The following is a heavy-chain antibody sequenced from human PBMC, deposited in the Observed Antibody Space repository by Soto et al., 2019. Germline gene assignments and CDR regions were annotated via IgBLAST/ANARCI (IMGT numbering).Heavy chain of an antibody. CDR1: GGSISSGGYY. V-gene: IGHV4-31*03. CDR3: ARGSYGDYVPYYFDY. J-gene: IGHJ4*02. D-gene: IGHD4-17*01. Sequence: QVQLQESGPGLVKPSQTLSLTCTVSGGSISSGGYYWSWIRQHPGKGLEWIGYIYYSGSTYYNPSLQSRVTISVDTSKNQFSLKLSSVTAADTAVYYCARGSYGDYVPYYFDYWGQGTLVTVSS. CDR2: IYYSGST.